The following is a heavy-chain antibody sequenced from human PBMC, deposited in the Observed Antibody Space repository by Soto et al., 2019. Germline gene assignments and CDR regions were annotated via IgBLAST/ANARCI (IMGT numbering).Heavy chain of an antibody. Sequence: NPSETLSLTCTVSGGSISSYYWSWIRQPPGKGLEWIGYIYYSGSTNYNPSLKSRVTISVDTSKNQFSLKLSSVTAADTAVYYCARVPPDTAMDNYYYGMDVWGQGTTVTVSS. V-gene: IGHV4-59*01. D-gene: IGHD5-18*01. J-gene: IGHJ6*02. CDR2: IYYSGST. CDR1: GGSISSYY. CDR3: ARVPPDTAMDNYYYGMDV.